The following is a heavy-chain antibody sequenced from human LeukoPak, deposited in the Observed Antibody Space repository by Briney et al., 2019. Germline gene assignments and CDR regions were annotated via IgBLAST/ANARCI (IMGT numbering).Heavy chain of an antibody. CDR2: IKQDGSEK. Sequence: GGPLRLPCAASGFTFSSYWMSWVRQAPGKGLEWVANIKQDGSEKYYVDSVKGRFTISRDNAKKMLFLQMNSLRAEDTAVYYCTRDFYSSSWDWGQGTLVTVSS. CDR1: GFTFSSYW. CDR3: TRDFYSSSWD. V-gene: IGHV3-7*01. J-gene: IGHJ1*01. D-gene: IGHD6-13*01.